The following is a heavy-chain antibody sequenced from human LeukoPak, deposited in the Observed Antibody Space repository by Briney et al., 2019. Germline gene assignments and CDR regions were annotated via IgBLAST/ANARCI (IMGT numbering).Heavy chain of an antibody. Sequence: PSETLSLTCTVSGGSISSYYWSWIRQPPGKGLEWIGYIYYSGTTNYNPSLKSRVTISVDTSKNQFSLKPSSVTAADTAVYYCARTFSGSYYYYGVDVWGQGTTVTVSS. CDR1: GGSISSYY. CDR2: IYYSGTT. V-gene: IGHV4-59*01. D-gene: IGHD1-26*01. CDR3: ARTFSGSYYYYGVDV. J-gene: IGHJ6*02.